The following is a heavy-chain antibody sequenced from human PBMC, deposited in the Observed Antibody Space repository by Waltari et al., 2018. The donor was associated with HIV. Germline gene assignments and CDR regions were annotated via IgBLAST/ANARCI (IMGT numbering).Heavy chain of an antibody. D-gene: IGHD3-16*02. J-gene: IGHJ6*02. Sequence: QVQLVESGGGVVHPGRSLRVSCAAPGFTFSSYGMHWGRQAPGKGLGWVAVIWYDGTNKYYGHSVKGRFTISRDNSKNTLYLQMNSLRPEDTAMYYCAKCLRLGELSYYSGLDVWGQGTKVTVSS. V-gene: IGHV3-30*18. CDR2: IWYDGTNK. CDR1: GFTFSSYG. CDR3: AKCLRLGELSYYSGLDV.